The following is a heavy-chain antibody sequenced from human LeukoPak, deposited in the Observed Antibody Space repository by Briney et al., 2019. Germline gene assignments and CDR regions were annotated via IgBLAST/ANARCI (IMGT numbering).Heavy chain of an antibody. D-gene: IGHD2-15*01. V-gene: IGHV5-10-1*01. CDR1: GYSFNSYW. J-gene: IGHJ3*02. CDR3: ATETWGCSGGSCYQNAFDI. CDR2: IDPSDSYT. Sequence: GESLKISCKGSGYSFNSYWISWVRQMPGKGLEWMGRIDPSDSYTNYSPSFQGHVTISADKSISTAYLQWSSLKASDTAMYYCATETWGCSGGSCYQNAFDIWGQGTMVTVSS.